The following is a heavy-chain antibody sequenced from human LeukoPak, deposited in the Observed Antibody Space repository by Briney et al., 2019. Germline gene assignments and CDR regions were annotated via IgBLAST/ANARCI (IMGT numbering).Heavy chain of an antibody. Sequence: GGSLRLSCAASGFTFDDYAMHWVRQAPGKGLEWVSGISWNSGSIGYADSVKGRFTISRDNAKNSLYLQMNSLRAEDTALYYCARGEVVVAATLLSPFDYWGQGTLVTVSS. CDR3: ARGEVVVAATLLSPFDY. CDR1: GFTFDDYA. V-gene: IGHV3-9*01. D-gene: IGHD2-15*01. J-gene: IGHJ4*02. CDR2: ISWNSGSI.